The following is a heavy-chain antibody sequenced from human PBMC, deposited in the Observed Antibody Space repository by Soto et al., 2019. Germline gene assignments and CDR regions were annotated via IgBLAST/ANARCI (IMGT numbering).Heavy chain of an antibody. CDR3: ARDQVKAYYYDSSGYSPLDY. CDR1: GGTFSSYA. V-gene: IGHV1-69*13. J-gene: IGHJ4*02. Sequence: EASVKVSCKASGGTFSSYAISWVRQAPGQGLEWMGGIIPIFGTANYAQKFQGRVTITADESTSTAYMELSSLRSEDTAVYYCARDQVKAYYYDSSGYSPLDYWGQGTQVTVSS. CDR2: IIPIFGTA. D-gene: IGHD3-22*01.